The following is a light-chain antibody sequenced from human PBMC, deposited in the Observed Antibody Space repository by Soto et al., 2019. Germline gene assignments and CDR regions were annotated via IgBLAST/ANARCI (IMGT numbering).Light chain of an antibody. CDR3: QQYYSPWT. CDR2: WAS. Sequence: DIVMTQSPDSLAVSLGERATTNCKSSQSVLHSSNNKNYLAWYQQKPGQPPKLLIYWASTRESGVPDRFSGSGSGTDFTLSISSLQAEDVAVYYCQQYYSPWTFGQGTKVEIK. J-gene: IGKJ1*01. V-gene: IGKV4-1*01. CDR1: QSVLHSSNNKNY.